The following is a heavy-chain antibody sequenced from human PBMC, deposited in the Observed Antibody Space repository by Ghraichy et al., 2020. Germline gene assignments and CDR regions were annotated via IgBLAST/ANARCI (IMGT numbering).Heavy chain of an antibody. CDR3: ARERNTAVAGAFGVTTFDY. Sequence: SETLSLTCPISGDSVSSNSAAWNWIRQSPSRGLEWLGRTYYRSKWYNDYAVSVKSRITINPDTSKNQFSLQLNSVTPEDTAVYYCARERNTAVAGAFGVTTFDYWGQGTLVTVSS. J-gene: IGHJ4*02. V-gene: IGHV6-1*01. CDR2: TYYRSKWYN. CDR1: GDSVSSNSAA. D-gene: IGHD6-19*01.